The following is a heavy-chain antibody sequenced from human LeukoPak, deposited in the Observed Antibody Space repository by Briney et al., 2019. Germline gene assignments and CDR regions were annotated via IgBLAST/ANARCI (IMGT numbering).Heavy chain of an antibody. CDR1: GFTFSSYA. Sequence: PGGSLRLSCATSGFTFSSYAMSWVRQAPGKGLEWVSAISGSSTSTYYADSVKGRFTISRDNSKNTLYLQMNSLRAEDTAIYYCAKDGVRDSPSVIDCWGQGTLVTVSS. CDR3: AKDGVRDSPSVIDC. J-gene: IGHJ4*02. V-gene: IGHV3-23*01. CDR2: ISGSSTST. D-gene: IGHD2-21*01.